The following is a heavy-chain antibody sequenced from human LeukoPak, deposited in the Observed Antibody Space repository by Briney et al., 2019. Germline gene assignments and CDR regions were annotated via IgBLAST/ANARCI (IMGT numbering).Heavy chain of an antibody. CDR3: AKHFSITIFGVVNDAFDI. V-gene: IGHV5-51*01. J-gene: IGHJ3*02. D-gene: IGHD3-3*01. Sequence: GESLKISCKGSGYSFTSYWIGWVRQVPGKGLEWMGIIYPGDSDTRYSPSFQGQVTISADKSISTAYLQWSSLKASDTAMYYCAKHFSITIFGVVNDAFDIWGQGTLVTVSS. CDR2: IYPGDSDT. CDR1: GYSFTSYW.